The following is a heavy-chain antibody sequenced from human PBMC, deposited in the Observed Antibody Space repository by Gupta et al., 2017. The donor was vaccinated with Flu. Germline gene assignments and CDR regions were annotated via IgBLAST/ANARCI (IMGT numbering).Heavy chain of an antibody. CDR1: TGLYF. J-gene: IGHJ6*02. CDR2: IYYSGRT. Sequence: TGLYFWSWIRQHPGKGLEWIGYIYYSGRTSDNPSLKGRLSMSVDPAKNQFSLKLTSVNAADTAVYFCARGPDYGDYYYYYGMDVWGQGTTVTVSS. V-gene: IGHV4-31*02. D-gene: IGHD4-17*01. CDR3: ARGPDYGDYYYYYGMDV.